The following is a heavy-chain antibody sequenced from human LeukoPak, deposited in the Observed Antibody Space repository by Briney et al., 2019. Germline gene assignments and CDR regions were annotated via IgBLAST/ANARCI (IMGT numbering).Heavy chain of an antibody. CDR2: ISAYNGNT. D-gene: IGHD3-9*01. CDR1: GYTFTSYG. Sequence: GASVKVSCKASGYTFTSYGISWVRQAPGQGLEWMGWISAYNGNTNYAQKLQGRVTMTTDTSTSTAYMELRSLRSDDTAVYYCARVPGSRYFDWLLTEYFQHWGQGTLVTVSS. CDR3: ARVPGSRYFDWLLTEYFQH. V-gene: IGHV1-18*01. J-gene: IGHJ1*01.